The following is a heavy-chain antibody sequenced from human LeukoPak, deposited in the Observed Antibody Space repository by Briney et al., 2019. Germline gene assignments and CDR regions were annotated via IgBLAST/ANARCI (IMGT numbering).Heavy chain of an antibody. CDR1: GFTFSSYS. D-gene: IGHD2-21*02. J-gene: IGHJ2*01. V-gene: IGHV3-21*01. Sequence: KPGGSLRLSCAASGFTFSSYSMNWVRQAPGKGLEWVSSISSSSSYIYYADSVKGRFTISRDNSKNSLYLQMNSLRAEDTAVYYCARDPYCGGDCYHYWYFDLWGRGTLVTVSS. CDR2: ISSSSSYI. CDR3: ARDPYCGGDCYHYWYFDL.